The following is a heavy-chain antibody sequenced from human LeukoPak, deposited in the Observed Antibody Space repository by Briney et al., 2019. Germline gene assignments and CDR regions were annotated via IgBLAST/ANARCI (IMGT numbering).Heavy chain of an antibody. V-gene: IGHV2-70*04. Sequence: SRPTLGNPTQTLTLTSTLSGISLRTSGMRENWIRQPSGKSLEWLARIDWEDDKFYSTSLMPRLTIAKYTSKNQVVLTITNMNPVDTATYYCTWIFGDSGSTPFDYWGQGTLVTVFS. CDR3: TWIFGDSGSTPFDY. CDR1: GISLRTSGMR. D-gene: IGHD6-6*01. CDR2: IDWEDDK. J-gene: IGHJ4*02.